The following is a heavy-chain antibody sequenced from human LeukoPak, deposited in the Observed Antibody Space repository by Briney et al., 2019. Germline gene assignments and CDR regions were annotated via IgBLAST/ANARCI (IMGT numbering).Heavy chain of an antibody. D-gene: IGHD6-13*01. Sequence: GGSLRLSCAASGFTFSSYSMNWVRQAPGKGLEWVSSISSSSSYIYYADSVKGRFTISRDNAKNSLYLQMNSLRAEDTAVYYCARESVAAAGPSNFDYWGQGTLVTVSS. CDR3: ARESVAAAGPSNFDY. V-gene: IGHV3-21*01. CDR2: ISSSSSYI. CDR1: GFTFSSYS. J-gene: IGHJ4*02.